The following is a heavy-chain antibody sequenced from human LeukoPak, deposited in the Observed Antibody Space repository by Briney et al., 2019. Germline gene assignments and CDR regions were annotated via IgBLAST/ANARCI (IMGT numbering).Heavy chain of an antibody. CDR1: GFTFSTYS. J-gene: IGHJ3*02. CDR3: ARELEEAFDI. V-gene: IGHV3-21*01. D-gene: IGHD3-3*01. CDR2: IGGSSSSI. Sequence: GGSLRLSCAASGFTFSTYSMNWVRQAPGKGLEWVSSIGGSSSSIYYADSVKGRFTISRDNAKNSLYLQMNSLGAEDSAVYYCARELEEAFDIWGQGTMVTVSS.